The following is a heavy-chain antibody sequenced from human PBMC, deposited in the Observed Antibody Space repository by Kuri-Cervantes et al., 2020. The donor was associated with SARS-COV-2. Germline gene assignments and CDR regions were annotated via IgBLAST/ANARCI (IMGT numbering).Heavy chain of an antibody. CDR1: GFTFSNAW. CDR3: ASFVPRVGY. CDR2: IKSKTDGGTT. J-gene: IGHJ4*02. D-gene: IGHD6-6*01. Sequence: GESLKISCAASGFTFSNAWMSWVRQAPGKGLEWVGRIKSKTDGGTTDYAAPVKGRFTISRDDSKNTLYLQMNSLRAEDTAVYYCASFVPRVGYWGQGALVTVSS. V-gene: IGHV3-15*01.